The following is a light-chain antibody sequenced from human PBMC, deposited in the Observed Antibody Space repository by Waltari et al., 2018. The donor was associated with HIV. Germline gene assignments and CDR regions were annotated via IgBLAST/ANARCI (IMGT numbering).Light chain of an antibody. CDR2: AAS. Sequence: DIRLTQSPSLQSASMGVRVTITCRASQDISNFLAWYQQKQGKAPTLLVYAASTLQSGVSSRFRGSGSGTDFTLTISSLQPEDCATYYCQQLNSYPVTFGGGAKVEI. CDR3: QQLNSYPVT. CDR1: QDISNF. J-gene: IGKJ4*01. V-gene: IGKV1-9*01.